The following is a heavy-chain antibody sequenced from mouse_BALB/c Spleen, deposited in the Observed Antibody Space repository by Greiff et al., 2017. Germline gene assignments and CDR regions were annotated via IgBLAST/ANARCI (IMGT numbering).Heavy chain of an antibody. CDR3: AREYYYGSSFYYFDY. CDR1: GFSLTSYG. Sequence: QVQLKQSGPGLVAPSQSLSITCTVSGFSLTSYGVHWVRQPPGKGLEWLGVIWAGGSTNYNSALMSRLSISKDNSKSQVFLKMNSLQTDDTAMYYCAREYYYGSSFYYFDYWGQGTTLTVSS. V-gene: IGHV2-9*02. CDR2: IWAGGST. D-gene: IGHD1-1*01. J-gene: IGHJ2*01.